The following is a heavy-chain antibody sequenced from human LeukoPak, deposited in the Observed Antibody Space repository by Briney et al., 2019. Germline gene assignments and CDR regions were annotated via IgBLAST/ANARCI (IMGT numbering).Heavy chain of an antibody. D-gene: IGHD2-8*01. CDR1: GFTFDDYA. CDR2: ISWEGGST. CDR3: AKSTRRACTNGVCYSGDYYYYYMDV. Sequence: GGSLRLSCAASGFTFDDYAMHWVRQAPGKGLEWVSLISWEGGSTYYADSVKGRFTISRDNSKNSLYLQMNSLRAEDTGLYYCAKSTRRACTNGVCYSGDYYYYYMDVWGKGTTVTVSS. J-gene: IGHJ6*03. V-gene: IGHV3-43D*03.